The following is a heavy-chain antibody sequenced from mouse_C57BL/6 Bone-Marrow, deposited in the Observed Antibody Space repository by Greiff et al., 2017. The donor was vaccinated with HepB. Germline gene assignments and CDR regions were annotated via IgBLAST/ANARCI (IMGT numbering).Heavy chain of an antibody. CDR3: ARESGWFAY. J-gene: IGHJ3*01. CDR1: GYSITSGYY. Sequence: EVQRVESGPGLVKPSQSLSLTCSVTGYSITSGYYWNWIRQFPGNKLEWMGYISYDGSNNYNPSLKNRISITRDTSKNQFFLKLNSVTTEDTATYYCARESGWFAYWGQGTLVTVSA. CDR2: ISYDGSN. V-gene: IGHV3-6*01.